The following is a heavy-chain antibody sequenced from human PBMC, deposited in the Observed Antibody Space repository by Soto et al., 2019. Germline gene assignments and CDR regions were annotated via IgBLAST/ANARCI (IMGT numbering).Heavy chain of an antibody. V-gene: IGHV3-21*01. CDR2: ITRNSDI. D-gene: IGHD2-21*02. CDR3: AREETAWAIDNGLDP. CDR1: GFTFSSYS. J-gene: IGHJ5*02. Sequence: PGGSLRLSCAASGFTFSSYSIHWVRQAPGRGLEWVSAITRNSDIYYADSVKGRFTISRDNAKNSVSLQMDSLRAEDTAVYYCAREETAWAIDNGLDPWGQGTKVSVYS.